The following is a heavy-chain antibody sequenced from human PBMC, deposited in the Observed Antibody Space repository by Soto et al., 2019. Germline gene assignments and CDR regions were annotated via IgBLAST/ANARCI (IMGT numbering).Heavy chain of an antibody. CDR1: GGSISSYY. CDR3: ARAPEGTSWFDP. J-gene: IGHJ5*02. CDR2: IYYSGST. V-gene: IGHV4-59*01. D-gene: IGHD2-2*01. Sequence: QVQLQESGPGLVKPSETLSLTCTVSGGSISSYYWSWIRQPPGKGLEWIGYIYYSGSTNYNPSLKSRVNISVDTSKNQFSLKLSSVTAADTAVYYCARAPEGTSWFDPWGQGTLVTVSS.